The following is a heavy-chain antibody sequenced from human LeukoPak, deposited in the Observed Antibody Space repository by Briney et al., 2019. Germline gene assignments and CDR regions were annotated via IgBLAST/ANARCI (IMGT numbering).Heavy chain of an antibody. CDR2: IYGDGSTT. Sequence: GGSLRLSCAASTFTFSSYAMSWVRQAPGKGLEWVSRIYGDGSTTDYADSVKGRFTISRDIAKNTLYLQMNSLRAEDTAVYYCARDLGSCTSTDCLNIWFDPWGQGTLVTVSS. J-gene: IGHJ5*02. D-gene: IGHD2-2*01. CDR3: ARDLGSCTSTDCLNIWFDP. V-gene: IGHV3-74*01. CDR1: TFTFSSYA.